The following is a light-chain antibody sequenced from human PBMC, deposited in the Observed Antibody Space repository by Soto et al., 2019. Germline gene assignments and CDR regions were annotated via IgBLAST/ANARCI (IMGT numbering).Light chain of an antibody. CDR1: QSVSTY. V-gene: IGKV3-11*01. CDR2: DAS. J-gene: IGKJ4*01. Sequence: EIVLTQSPATLSLSPGERATLSCRASQSVSTYLAWFQQKRGQAPRLLIYDASNRATGIPARFSGSGSGTDFTLNISSLEPEDFAVYYCQQRYNWVTFGGGTKVEIK. CDR3: QQRYNWVT.